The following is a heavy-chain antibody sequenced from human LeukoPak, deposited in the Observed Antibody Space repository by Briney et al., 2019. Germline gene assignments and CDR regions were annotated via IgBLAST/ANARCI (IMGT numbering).Heavy chain of an antibody. Sequence: GGSLRLSCAASGFTFSSYGMHWVRQAPGKGLEWVAFIRYDGSNKHYADSVNSRFTISRDNSKNTLYLQMNSLRAEDTAVYYCAKGLRYFDWLLHWGQGTLVTVSS. CDR3: AKGLRYFDWLLH. CDR2: IRYDGSNK. D-gene: IGHD3-9*01. J-gene: IGHJ4*02. V-gene: IGHV3-30*02. CDR1: GFTFSSYG.